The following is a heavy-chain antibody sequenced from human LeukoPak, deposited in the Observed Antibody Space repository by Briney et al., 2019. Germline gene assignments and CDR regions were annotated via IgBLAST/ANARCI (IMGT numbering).Heavy chain of an antibody. V-gene: IGHV4-59*01. CDR3: ASGPYKQWPDY. D-gene: IGHD6-19*01. J-gene: IGHJ4*02. Sequence: TSETLSLTCTVSGGSISSYYWSWIRQPPGKGLEWIGYIYYSGSTNYNPSLKSRVTISVDTSKNQFSLKLSSVTAADTAVYYCASGPYKQWPDYWGQGTLVTVSS. CDR2: IYYSGST. CDR1: GGSISSYY.